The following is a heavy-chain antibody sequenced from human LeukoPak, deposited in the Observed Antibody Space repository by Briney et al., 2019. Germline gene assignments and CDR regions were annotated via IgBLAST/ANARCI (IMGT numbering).Heavy chain of an antibody. Sequence: PGGSLRLSCAASGFTFSSYGMHWVRQAPGKGLEWVAFIRYDGSNKYYADSVKGRFTISRDNSKNTLYLQMNSLRAEDTAVYYCAKDMAWFGSKQYYFDYWGQGTLVTVSS. CDR1: GFTFSSYG. CDR2: IRYDGSNK. J-gene: IGHJ4*02. CDR3: AKDMAWFGSKQYYFDY. D-gene: IGHD3-10*01. V-gene: IGHV3-30*02.